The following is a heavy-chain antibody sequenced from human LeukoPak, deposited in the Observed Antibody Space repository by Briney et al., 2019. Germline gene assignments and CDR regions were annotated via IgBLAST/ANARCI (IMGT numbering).Heavy chain of an antibody. CDR2: ISYDGSNK. V-gene: IGHV3-30*18. CDR1: GFTFSSYG. J-gene: IGHJ5*02. Sequence: GRSLRLSCAASGFTFSSYGMHWVRQAPGKGLEWVAVISYDGSNKYYADSVKGRFTISRDNSKNTLYLQMNSLRAEDTAVYYCAKGGGGIWALFDPWGQGTLVTVSS. CDR3: AKGGGGIWALFDP. D-gene: IGHD3-16*01.